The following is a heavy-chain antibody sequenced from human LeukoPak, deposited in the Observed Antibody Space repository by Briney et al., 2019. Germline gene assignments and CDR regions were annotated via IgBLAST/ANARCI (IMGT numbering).Heavy chain of an antibody. CDR2: IIPTFGTA. Sequence: GASVKVSCKASGGTFSSYAISWVRQAPGQGLEWMGGIIPTFGTANYAQKFQGRVTITADESTSTAYMELSSLRSEDTAVYYCARTARDSSGYVPYYFDYWGQGTLVTVSS. J-gene: IGHJ4*02. V-gene: IGHV1-69*13. CDR1: GGTFSSYA. D-gene: IGHD3-22*01. CDR3: ARTARDSSGYVPYYFDY.